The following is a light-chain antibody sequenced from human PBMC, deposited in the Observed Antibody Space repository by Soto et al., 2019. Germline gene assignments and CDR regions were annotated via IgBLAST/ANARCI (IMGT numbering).Light chain of an antibody. CDR3: QQYGSSPPWT. J-gene: IGKJ1*01. CDR1: QSVSSRY. Sequence: EIVLTQSPGTLSLSPGERATLSCRASQSVSSRYLAWYQQKPGQAPRLLIYGASSRATGIPDRFSGSGSGTDFTITISRLESEDFAMYFCQQYGSSPPWTFGQGTKVEIK. CDR2: GAS. V-gene: IGKV3-20*01.